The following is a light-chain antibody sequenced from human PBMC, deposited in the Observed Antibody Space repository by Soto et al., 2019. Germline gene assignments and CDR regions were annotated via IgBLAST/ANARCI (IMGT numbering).Light chain of an antibody. CDR3: QQYYDTPIT. CDR1: QSVLYSTNKKNQ. CDR2: WAS. Sequence: DLVMTQSPDSLAVSLGERATINCKSSQSVLYSTNKKNQVGWYQQKPGQPPKLIIYWASTRESGVPDRFHGSGSGTDFTLTISSLQAEDVAVYYCQQYYDTPITFGQGTRLEIK. V-gene: IGKV4-1*01. J-gene: IGKJ5*01.